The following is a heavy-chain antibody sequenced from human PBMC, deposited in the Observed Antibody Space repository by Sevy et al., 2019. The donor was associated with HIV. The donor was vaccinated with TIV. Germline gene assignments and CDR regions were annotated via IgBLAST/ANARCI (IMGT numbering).Heavy chain of an antibody. D-gene: IGHD6-13*01. Sequence: SLRLSCAASGFTFDDYAMHWVRQAPGKGLEWVSGISWNSGSIGYADSVKGRFTISRDNAKNSLYLQMNSLRAEDTALYYCAKDRLSGAADGFDAFDIWGQGTMVTVSS. J-gene: IGHJ3*02. CDR3: AKDRLSGAADGFDAFDI. CDR1: GFTFDDYA. V-gene: IGHV3-9*01. CDR2: ISWNSGSI.